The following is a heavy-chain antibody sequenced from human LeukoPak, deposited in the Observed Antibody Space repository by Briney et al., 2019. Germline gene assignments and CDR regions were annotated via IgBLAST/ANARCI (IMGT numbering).Heavy chain of an antibody. J-gene: IGHJ6*02. V-gene: IGHV1-2*02. CDR2: ISPNSGGT. CDR1: GYTFTGYY. D-gene: IGHD2-2*01. Sequence: ASVKVSCKASGYTFTGYYIHWVRQAAGQGLEWMGWISPNSGGTNYAQKFQGRVTMTRDTSLSTAYMDLSRLRSDDTAVYYCARVDCSSTSCYQAHYYYYYAMNVWGQGTTVTVSS. CDR3: ARVDCSSTSCYQAHYYYYYAMNV.